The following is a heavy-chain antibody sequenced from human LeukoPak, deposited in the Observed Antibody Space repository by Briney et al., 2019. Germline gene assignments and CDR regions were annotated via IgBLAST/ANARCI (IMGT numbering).Heavy chain of an antibody. CDR3: ARDAEETI. CDR2: INPNSGGT. V-gene: IGHV1-2*02. CDR1: GYTFTGYY. D-gene: IGHD5-24*01. J-gene: IGHJ4*02. Sequence: ASVKVSCKASGYTFTGYYIHWVRQAPGQGLEWMGWINPNSGGTKYAQKFQGRVTMTRDTSISTAYMELSRLTSDDTAVYYCARDAEETIWGQGTLVTVSS.